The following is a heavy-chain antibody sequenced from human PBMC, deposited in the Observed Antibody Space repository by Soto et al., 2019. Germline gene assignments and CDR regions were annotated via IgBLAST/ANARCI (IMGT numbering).Heavy chain of an antibody. CDR3: AKGHYSSSWYGDYYYYYGMDV. CDR1: GFTFSSYG. Sequence: GGSVRLSXAASGFTFSSYGMHWVRQAPGKGLEWVAVISYDGSNKYYADSVKGRFTISRDNSKNTLYLQMNSLRAEDTAVYYCAKGHYSSSWYGDYYYYYGMDVWGQGTTVTVSS. J-gene: IGHJ6*02. CDR2: ISYDGSNK. D-gene: IGHD6-13*01. V-gene: IGHV3-30*18.